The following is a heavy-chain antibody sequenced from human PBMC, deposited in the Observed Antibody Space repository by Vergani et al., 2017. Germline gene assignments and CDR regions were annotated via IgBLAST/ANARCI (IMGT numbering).Heavy chain of an antibody. D-gene: IGHD6-19*01. CDR1: GASIRSSKYY. J-gene: IGHJ5*02. CDR2: IYYSGST. CDR3: ARHSTVEWLVKLGWIDP. V-gene: IGHV4-39*01. Sequence: QLQLQESCPGLVTPSATLSLTCSVSGASIRSSKYYWGWLRQPPGKGLEWIASIYYSGSTYYNPSLKSRVTISVDTSKNQFSLKLRSVTAADTAVYFCARHSTVEWLVKLGWIDPWGQGILVTVSS.